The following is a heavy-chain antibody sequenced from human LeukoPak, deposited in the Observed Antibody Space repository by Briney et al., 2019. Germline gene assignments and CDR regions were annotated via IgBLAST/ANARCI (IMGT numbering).Heavy chain of an antibody. Sequence: GGSLRLSCAASGFTFSSYGMHWVRQAPGKGLEWVAVISYDGSNKYYADSVKGRFTISRDNSKNTLYLQMNSLRAEDTAVYYCAKDLSGSHTYWGQGTLVTVSS. D-gene: IGHD1-26*01. CDR1: GFTFSSYG. J-gene: IGHJ4*02. V-gene: IGHV3-30*18. CDR2: ISYDGSNK. CDR3: AKDLSGSHTY.